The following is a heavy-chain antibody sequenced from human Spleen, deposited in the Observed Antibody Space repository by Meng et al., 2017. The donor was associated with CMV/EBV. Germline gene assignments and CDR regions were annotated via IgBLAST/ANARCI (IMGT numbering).Heavy chain of an antibody. Sequence: GGSLRLSCAASGFTFSSYAMSWVRQAPGKGLEWVSVISASGGSTYYADSVKGRFTISRDNSKDTLYLQMNSLRAEDTAVYYCARDGDGAFDIWGQGTMVTVSS. CDR3: ARDGDGAFDI. J-gene: IGHJ3*02. CDR2: ISASGGST. V-gene: IGHV3-23*01. CDR1: GFTFSSYA.